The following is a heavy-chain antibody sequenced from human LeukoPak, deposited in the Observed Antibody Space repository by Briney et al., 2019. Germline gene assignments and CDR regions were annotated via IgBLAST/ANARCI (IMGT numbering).Heavy chain of an antibody. CDR3: ARHSEDYDFWSGYYKGSKDYYYYGMDV. Sequence: GESLKISCKGSGYSFTSYCIGWVRQMPGKGLEWMGIIYPGDSDTRYSPSFQGQVTISADKSISTAYLQWSSLKASDTAMYYCARHSEDYDFWSGYYKGSKDYYYYGMDVWGQGTTVTVSS. V-gene: IGHV5-51*01. CDR1: GYSFTSYC. CDR2: IYPGDSDT. D-gene: IGHD3-3*01. J-gene: IGHJ6*02.